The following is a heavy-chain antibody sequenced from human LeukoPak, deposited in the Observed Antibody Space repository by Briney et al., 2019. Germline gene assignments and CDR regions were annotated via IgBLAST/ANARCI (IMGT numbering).Heavy chain of an antibody. CDR3: ARDEGGYDIPWYFDL. CDR2: ISSSSSYI. J-gene: IGHJ2*01. V-gene: IGHV3-21*01. Sequence: GGSLRLSCAASGFTFSSYAMSWVRQAPGKGLEWVSSISSSSSYIYYADSVKGRFTISRDNAKNSLYLQMNSLRAEDTAVYYCARDEGGYDIPWYFDLWGRGTLVTVSS. D-gene: IGHD3-9*01. CDR1: GFTFSSYA.